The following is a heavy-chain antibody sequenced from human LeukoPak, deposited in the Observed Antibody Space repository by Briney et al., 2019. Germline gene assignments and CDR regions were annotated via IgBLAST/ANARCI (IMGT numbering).Heavy chain of an antibody. Sequence: ASVKVSCKASGYTFTGYYVRWVRQAPGQGLEWMGWINPNSGGTNYAQKFQGRVTMTRDTSISTAYMEVSRLRFDDTAVYYCARERRAWGEDFWGQGTLVTVSS. V-gene: IGHV1-2*02. CDR1: GYTFTGYY. CDR3: ARERRAWGEDF. CDR2: INPNSGGT. J-gene: IGHJ4*02. D-gene: IGHD3-16*01.